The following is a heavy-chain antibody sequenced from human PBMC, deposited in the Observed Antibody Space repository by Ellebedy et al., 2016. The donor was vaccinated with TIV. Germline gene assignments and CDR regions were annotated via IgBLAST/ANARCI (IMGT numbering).Heavy chain of an antibody. Sequence: SSTSYADSVKGRFTISRDNAKNTLDLQMNSLRAEDTAVYYCARDGGYDAYLDYWGQGILVTVSS. D-gene: IGHD5-12*01. CDR3: ARDGGYDAYLDY. CDR2: SST. J-gene: IGHJ4*02. V-gene: IGHV3-74*01.